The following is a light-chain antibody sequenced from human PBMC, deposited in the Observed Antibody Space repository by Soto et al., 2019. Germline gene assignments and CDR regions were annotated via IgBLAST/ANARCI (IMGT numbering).Light chain of an antibody. CDR2: EVS. J-gene: IGLJ1*01. CDR1: STDVGGYDF. V-gene: IGLV2-14*01. CDR3: SSYGSSGTSV. Sequence: QSALTQPASVAGSPGQSITISCAGTSTDVGGYDFVSCYQHHPGRAPKLLIYEVSGRPSGVSYRFSGSKSGNTASLIISGRQAEDDAYYYGSSYGSSGTSVFGTGTKLTVL.